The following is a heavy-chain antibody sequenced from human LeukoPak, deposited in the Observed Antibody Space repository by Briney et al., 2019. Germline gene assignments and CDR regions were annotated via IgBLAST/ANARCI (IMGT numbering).Heavy chain of an antibody. V-gene: IGHV1-18*01. CDR1: GYTFTSYG. Sequence: ASVKVSYKASGYTFTSYGISWVRQAPGQGLEWMGWISAYNGNTNYAQKLQGRLTMTTDTSTSTAYMELRSLRSDDTAVYYCARVSPGGTMIVAAYYGYWGQGTLVTVSS. CDR3: ARVSPGGTMIVAAYYGY. D-gene: IGHD3-22*01. J-gene: IGHJ4*02. CDR2: ISAYNGNT.